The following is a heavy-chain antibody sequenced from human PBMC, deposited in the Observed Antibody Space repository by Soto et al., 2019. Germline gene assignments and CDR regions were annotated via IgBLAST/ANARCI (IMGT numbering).Heavy chain of an antibody. CDR2: IWYDGSNK. CDR3: ARDQVVTSYYYYGMEV. J-gene: IGHJ6*02. V-gene: IGHV3-33*01. D-gene: IGHD3-22*01. Sequence: PGGSLRLSCAASGFTFSSYGMHWVRQAPGKGLEWVAVIWYDGSNKYYADSVKGRFTISRDNSKNTLYLQMNGLRAEDTAVYYCARDQVVTSYYYYGMEVWGQGTTVTAP. CDR1: GFTFSSYG.